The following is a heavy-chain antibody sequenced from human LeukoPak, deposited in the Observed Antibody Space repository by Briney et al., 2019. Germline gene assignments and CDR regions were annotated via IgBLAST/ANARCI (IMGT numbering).Heavy chain of an antibody. V-gene: IGHV3-49*04. CDR1: GFTFGDHA. D-gene: IGHD5-18*01. J-gene: IGHJ6*02. Sequence: QPGRSLRLSCTGSGFTFGDHAMSWVRQAPGKGLEWVGFIRSKAYRGTTEYAASVKGRFNISRDDSASIAYLQMNSLRTEDTAVYYCARGPIQLWIHNAMDVWGQGTTVTVSS. CDR3: ARGPIQLWIHNAMDV. CDR2: IRSKAYRGTT.